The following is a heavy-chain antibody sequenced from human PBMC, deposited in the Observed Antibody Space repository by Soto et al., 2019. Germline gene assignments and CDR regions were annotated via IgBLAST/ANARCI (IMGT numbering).Heavy chain of an antibody. V-gene: IGHV3-30*18. CDR1: GFTFSSCG. J-gene: IGHJ5*02. Sequence: GSLSLSCAIYGFTFSSCGIDWVRQAPGKGLEWVAVISYDGSNKYYADPVKGRFTISRDNSKNTLYLKMNSLRAEDTAVYYCAKGLGRSGWPYHWGQGTLVTVSS. D-gene: IGHD6-19*01. CDR2: ISYDGSNK. CDR3: AKGLGRSGWPYH.